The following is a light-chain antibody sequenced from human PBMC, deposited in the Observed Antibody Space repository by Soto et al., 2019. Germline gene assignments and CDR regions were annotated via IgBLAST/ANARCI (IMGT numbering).Light chain of an antibody. CDR2: GAS. CDR1: QTIASN. V-gene: IGKV3-15*01. Sequence: EIVMTQSPASLSVSPGDGATLSCRASQTIASNLAWYQQKPGQGPRLLIHGASTRAAGVPARFSGSGSGTDFALTISDLQSEDFAVYYCQQYHNWPPQYTFGQGTKLQIK. J-gene: IGKJ2*01. CDR3: QQYHNWPPQYT.